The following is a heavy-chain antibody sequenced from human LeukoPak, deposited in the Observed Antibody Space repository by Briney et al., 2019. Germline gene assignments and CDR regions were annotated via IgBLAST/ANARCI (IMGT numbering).Heavy chain of an antibody. Sequence: SETLSLTCTISGGSMSSYYWNWIRQPAGKGLEWIGRIYTSVSTNYNPSLKSRVTISVDTSKNQFSLKLSSVTAADTAVYYCARDPSRMVSHSGLDYWGQGTLVTVSS. CDR2: IYTSVST. V-gene: IGHV4-4*07. CDR1: GGSMSSYY. D-gene: IGHD5-18*01. CDR3: ARDPSRMVSHSGLDY. J-gene: IGHJ4*02.